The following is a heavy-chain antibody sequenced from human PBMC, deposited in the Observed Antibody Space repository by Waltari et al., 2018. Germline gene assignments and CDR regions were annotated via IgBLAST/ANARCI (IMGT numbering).Heavy chain of an antibody. D-gene: IGHD3-10*01. CDR3: VRNHPYGSGSSSSFDP. Sequence: QVQLQQWGAGLLKPSETLSLTCAVYGGSFSGYYWSWIRQPPGKGLEWIGEINHSGSTNYNPSLKSRVTISVDTSKNQFSLKLSSVTAADTAVYYCVRNHPYGSGSSSSFDPWGQGTLVTVSS. V-gene: IGHV4-34*01. CDR2: INHSGST. J-gene: IGHJ5*02. CDR1: GGSFSGYY.